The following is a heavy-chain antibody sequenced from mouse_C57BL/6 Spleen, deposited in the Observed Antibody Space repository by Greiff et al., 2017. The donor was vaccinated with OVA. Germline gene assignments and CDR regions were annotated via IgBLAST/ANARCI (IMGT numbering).Heavy chain of an antibody. J-gene: IGHJ2*01. CDR2: INPSNGGT. Sequence: QVQLQQSGTELVKPGASVKLSCKASGYTFTSYWMHWVKQRPGQGLEWIGNINPSNGGTNYNEKFKSKATLTVDKSSSTAYMQLSSLTSEDSAVYYGAREEVYYGSSYFDYWGQGTTLTVSS. CDR1: GYTFTSYW. V-gene: IGHV1-53*01. D-gene: IGHD1-1*01. CDR3: AREEVYYGSSYFDY.